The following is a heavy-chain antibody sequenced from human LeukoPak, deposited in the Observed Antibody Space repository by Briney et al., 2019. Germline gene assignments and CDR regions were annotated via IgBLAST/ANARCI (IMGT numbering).Heavy chain of an antibody. V-gene: IGHV1-24*01. CDR2: FDPEDGET. CDR3: ATDLKMTTSVPFDS. CDR1: GYTLTELS. J-gene: IGHJ4*02. Sequence: ASVKVSCKVSGYTLTELSMHWVRQAPGKGLEWMGGFDPEDGETIYAQKFQGRVTMTEDTSTDTAYMDLSSLRSEDTAVYYCATDLKMTTSVPFDSWGQGTLVTVSS. D-gene: IGHD5-24*01.